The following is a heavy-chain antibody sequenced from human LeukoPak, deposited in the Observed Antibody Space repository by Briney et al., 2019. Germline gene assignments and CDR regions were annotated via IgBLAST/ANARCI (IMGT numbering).Heavy chain of an antibody. V-gene: IGHV3-30*02. CDR1: GFTFSSYG. D-gene: IGHD6-19*01. Sequence: HSGGSLRLSCAASGFTFSSYGMHWVRQAPGKGLEWVAFIRYDGSNKYYAVSVKGRFTISRDNSKNTLYLQMNSLRAEDTAVYYCAKDQRGWYPGVYYYYYMDVWGKGPRSPSP. CDR3: AKDQRGWYPGVYYYYYMDV. J-gene: IGHJ6*03. CDR2: IRYDGSNK.